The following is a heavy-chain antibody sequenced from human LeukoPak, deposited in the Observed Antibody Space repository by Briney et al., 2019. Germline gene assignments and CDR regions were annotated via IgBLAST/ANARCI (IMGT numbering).Heavy chain of an antibody. CDR2: IYHSGST. CDR1: GGSISSGGYY. V-gene: IGHV4-30-2*01. CDR3: ARGIYVWGSYRYTGGFDP. Sequence: SETLSLTCTVSGGSISSGGYYWSWIRQPPGKGLEWIGYIYHSGSTYYNPSLKSRVTISVDRSKNQFSLKLSSVTAADTAVYYCARGIYVWGSYRYTGGFDPWGQGTLVTVSS. D-gene: IGHD3-16*02. J-gene: IGHJ5*02.